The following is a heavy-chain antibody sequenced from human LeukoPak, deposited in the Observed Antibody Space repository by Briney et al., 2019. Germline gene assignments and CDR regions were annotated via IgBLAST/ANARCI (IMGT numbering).Heavy chain of an antibody. CDR1: GGSFSGYY. Sequence: PSETLSLTCAVYGGSFSGYYWSWIRQPPGKGLEWIGEINHSGSTNYNPSLKSRVTISVDTSKNQFSLKLSSVTAADTAVYYCARGTIPYYDFWSGYYSDAFDIWGQGTMVTVSS. CDR3: ARGTIPYYDFWSGYYSDAFDI. V-gene: IGHV4-34*01. J-gene: IGHJ3*02. CDR2: INHSGST. D-gene: IGHD3-3*01.